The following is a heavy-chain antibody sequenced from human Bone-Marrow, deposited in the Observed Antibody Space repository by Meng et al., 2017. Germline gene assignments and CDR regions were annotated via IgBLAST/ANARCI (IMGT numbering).Heavy chain of an antibody. CDR1: GYTFTGYY. J-gene: IGHJ6*02. D-gene: IGHD2-15*01. Sequence: ASVKVSCKASGYTFTGYYMHWVRQAPGQGLEWMGRINPNSGGTNYAQKFQGRVTMTTDTSTSTAYMELSSLRSDDAAVYYCARVGFCRGGSCYSEYYYYYGMDVWGQGTTVTVSS. V-gene: IGHV1-2*06. CDR2: INPNSGGT. CDR3: ARVGFCRGGSCYSEYYYYYGMDV.